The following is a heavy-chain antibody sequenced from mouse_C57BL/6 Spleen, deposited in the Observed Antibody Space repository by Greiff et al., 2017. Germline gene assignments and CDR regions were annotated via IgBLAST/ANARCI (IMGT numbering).Heavy chain of an antibody. CDR3: ARSGDCDEMDY. CDR1: GYTFTDYY. Sequence: VQLQQSGPELVKPGASVKISCKASGYTFTDYYMNWVKQSHGKSLEWIGDINPNNGGTSYNQKFKGKATLTVDKSSSTAYMELRSLTSEDSAVYYCARSGDCDEMDYWGQGASVTVSS. D-gene: IGHD3-1*01. CDR2: INPNNGGT. V-gene: IGHV1-26*01. J-gene: IGHJ4*01.